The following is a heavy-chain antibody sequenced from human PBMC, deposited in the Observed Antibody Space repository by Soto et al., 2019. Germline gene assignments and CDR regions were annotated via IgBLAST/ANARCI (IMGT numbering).Heavy chain of an antibody. D-gene: IGHD2-2*01. CDR2: INDSGST. CDR1: GGSFNDDY. CDR3: ARVPDR. V-gene: IGHV4-34*01. J-gene: IGHJ5*02. Sequence: SETLSLTCAVEGGSFNDDYWSWIRQSPGKGLEWIGEINDSGSTKYNPSLKSRVTISVDTSKNQFSLNLSSVIAADTAVYYCARVPDRWGQGTLVTVSS.